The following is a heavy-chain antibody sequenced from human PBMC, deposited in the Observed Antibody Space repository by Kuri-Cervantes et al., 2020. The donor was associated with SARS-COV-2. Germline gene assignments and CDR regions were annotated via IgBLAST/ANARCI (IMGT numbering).Heavy chain of an antibody. CDR1: GEAFSGYY. J-gene: IGHJ4*02. CDR3: ARLGIAAAGTGDY. D-gene: IGHD6-13*01. V-gene: IGHV4-34*01. CDR2: VNHRGET. Sequence: SQTLSLTCAYYGEAFSGYYWNWIRQSPGRGLEWIGEVNHRGETNYNPSLKSRVSISVDTSNNQFSLHLSSVTAADTAVYYCARLGIAAAGTGDYWGQGTLVTVSS.